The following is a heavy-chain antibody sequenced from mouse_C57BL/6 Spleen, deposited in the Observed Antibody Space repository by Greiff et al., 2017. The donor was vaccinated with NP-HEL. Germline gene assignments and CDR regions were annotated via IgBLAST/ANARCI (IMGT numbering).Heavy chain of an antibody. CDR2: IYPGSGNT. V-gene: IGHV1-76*01. CDR3: AVGYAGDY. Sequence: VQLQQSGAELVRPGASVKLSCKASGYTFTDYYINWVKQRPGQGLAWIARIYPGSGNTYYNEKFKGKATLTAEKSSSTAYMHLSSLTSEDSAVYFCAVGYAGDYWGQGTTLTVSS. CDR1: GYTFTDYY. J-gene: IGHJ2*01. D-gene: IGHD2-2*01.